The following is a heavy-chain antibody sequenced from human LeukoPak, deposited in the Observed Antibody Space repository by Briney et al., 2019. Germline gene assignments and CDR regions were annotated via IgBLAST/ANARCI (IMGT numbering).Heavy chain of an antibody. Sequence: SETLSLTCTVSGGSISAYYWSWIRQPPGKGLEWIGSMYYRGSSNNNPSLKSRVTLSADPSKSQISLRLTSVTAADTAKYYCARQLNLRNPFDPWGQGTLVTVSS. V-gene: IGHV4-59*08. CDR1: GGSISAYY. D-gene: IGHD1-14*01. CDR2: MYYRGSS. J-gene: IGHJ5*02. CDR3: ARQLNLRNPFDP.